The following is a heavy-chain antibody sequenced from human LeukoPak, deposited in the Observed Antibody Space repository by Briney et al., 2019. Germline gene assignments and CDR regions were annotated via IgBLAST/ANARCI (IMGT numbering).Heavy chain of an antibody. D-gene: IGHD3-16*01. CDR1: GXTFXXYA. Sequence: SXXAXGXTFXXYAMSWVRQAPGKGLERVSAISGSGGATYSADSVKGRFTISRDNSNNTLHLQMNSLRAEDTAVYYCAKDAVWGPSLFDYWGQGTLVTVSS. V-gene: IGHV3-23*01. CDR2: ISGSGGAT. CDR3: AKDAVWGPSLFDY. J-gene: IGHJ4*02.